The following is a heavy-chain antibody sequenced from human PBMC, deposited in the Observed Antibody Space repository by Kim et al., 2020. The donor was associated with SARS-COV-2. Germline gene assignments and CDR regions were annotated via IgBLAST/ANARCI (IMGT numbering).Heavy chain of an antibody. V-gene: IGHV3-30-3*01. J-gene: IGHJ1*01. Sequence: GGSLRLSCAASGFTFSSYVMHWVRQAPGKGLEWVAVISYDGSNKYYGDSVKGRFTISRDNSKNTLYLQMNSLRAEDTAVYYCARADYYYQGWLTPGASEYFQHWGQGTLVTVSS. CDR3: ARADYYYQGWLTPGASEYFQH. CDR1: GFTFSSYV. CDR2: ISYDGSNK. D-gene: IGHD3-9*01.